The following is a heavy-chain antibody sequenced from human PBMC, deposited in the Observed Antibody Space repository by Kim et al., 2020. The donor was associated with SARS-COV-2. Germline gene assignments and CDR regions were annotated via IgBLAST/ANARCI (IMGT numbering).Heavy chain of an antibody. D-gene: IGHD2-2*03. CDR2: INWNGEST. V-gene: IGHV3-20*01. J-gene: IGHJ6*02. CDR3: ARDLDIVSGPSGGMDV. Sequence: GGSLRLSCAVSGFTFHDYGMSWVRQVPGKGLEWVSGINWNGESTTYADSVKGRFNISRDNAKNSLYLQMNSLRAEDTALYHCARDLDIVSGPSGGMDVWGQGTTVTVSS. CDR1: GFTFHDYG.